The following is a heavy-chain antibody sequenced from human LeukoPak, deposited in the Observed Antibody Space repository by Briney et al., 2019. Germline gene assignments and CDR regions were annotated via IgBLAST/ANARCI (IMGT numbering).Heavy chain of an antibody. D-gene: IGHD3-10*01. CDR3: ARRTPLTMVRGVMRFDP. J-gene: IGHJ5*02. CDR2: IRYDGSNK. Sequence: GGSLRLSCAASGFTFSSYGMHWVRQAPGKGLEWVAFIRYDGSNKYYADSVKGRFTISRDNSKNTLYLQMNSLRAEDTAVYYCARRTPLTMVRGVMRFDPWGQETLVTVSS. CDR1: GFTFSSYG. V-gene: IGHV3-30*02.